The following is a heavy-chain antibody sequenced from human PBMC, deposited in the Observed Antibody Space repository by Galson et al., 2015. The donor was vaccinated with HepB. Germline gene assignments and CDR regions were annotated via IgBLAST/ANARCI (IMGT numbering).Heavy chain of an antibody. CDR1: GYTFTSYG. D-gene: IGHD3-22*01. J-gene: IGHJ1*01. V-gene: IGHV1-18*04. Sequence: SVKVSCKASGYTFTSYGITWVRQAPGQGLEWMGWISAYNGNTNYAQNPQGRVTMTTDTSTSTAYMELRSLRSDDTAVYYCARDAYFYDSSGTTRYFQHWGQGTLVTVSS. CDR3: ARDAYFYDSSGTTRYFQH. CDR2: ISAYNGNT.